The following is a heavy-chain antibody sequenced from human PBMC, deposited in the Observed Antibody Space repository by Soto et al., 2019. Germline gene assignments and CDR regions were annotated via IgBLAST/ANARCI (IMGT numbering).Heavy chain of an antibody. J-gene: IGHJ5*02. CDR3: ARGVYPYYDVLTGNWCEP. Sequence: QVQLVQSGAEVKEPGASVKVSCKASGYTFTGYYMHWARQAPGQGLEWMGWIKSFNGDTNYAQKFQGRVTLTRDRSMSTAYMELSRLKSDATAVYYCARGVYPYYDVLTGNWCEPWRQGTLVTVSS. V-gene: IGHV1-2*02. CDR1: GYTFTGYY. D-gene: IGHD3-9*01. CDR2: IKSFNGDT.